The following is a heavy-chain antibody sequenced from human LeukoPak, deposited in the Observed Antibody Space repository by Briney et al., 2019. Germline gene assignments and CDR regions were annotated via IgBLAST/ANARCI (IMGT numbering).Heavy chain of an antibody. CDR2: IIPIFGTA. V-gene: IGHV1-69*05. Sequence: SVKVSCKASGGTFSSYAISWVRQAPGQGLEWMGGIIPIFGTANYAQKFQGRVTITTDESTSTAYMELSSLRSEDTAVYYCARASAGLRYDSSGYLFDYWGQGTLVTVSS. D-gene: IGHD3-22*01. J-gene: IGHJ4*02. CDR3: ARASAGLRYDSSGYLFDY. CDR1: GGTFSSYA.